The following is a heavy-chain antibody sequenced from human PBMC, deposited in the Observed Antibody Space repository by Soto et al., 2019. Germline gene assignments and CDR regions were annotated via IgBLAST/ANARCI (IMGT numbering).Heavy chain of an antibody. CDR3: ARGRRTSQKTGVGFDP. V-gene: IGHV4-4*02. D-gene: IGHD3-10*01. CDR2: IHHTGST. J-gene: IGHJ5*02. Sequence: QLHLQESGPGLVNPSGTLSLTCSVLGGAIDSSNWWTWVRQVPEKGLEWIGEIHHTGSTNYNPSPKGRVTISIDKSTKQFSVDLHSLPAADTAIYYCARGRRTSQKTGVGFDPWGPGTMVTVSS. CDR1: GGAIDSSNW.